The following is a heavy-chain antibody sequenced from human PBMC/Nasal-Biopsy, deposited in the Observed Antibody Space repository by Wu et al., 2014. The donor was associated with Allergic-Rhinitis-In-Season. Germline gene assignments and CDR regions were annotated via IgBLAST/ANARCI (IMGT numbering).Heavy chain of an antibody. D-gene: IGHD1-26*01. CDR3: AKDRWERETYSAFFDY. J-gene: IGHJ4*02. Sequence: LRLSCAASGFTFNNYAMSWVRQAPGKGLEWVSTISSSGGSTYYADSVEGRFTISRDKAKNTLYLQMNSLRAEDTAIYYCAKDRWERETYSAFFDYWGQGALVIVSS. CDR1: GFTFNNYA. CDR2: ISSSGGST. V-gene: IGHV3-23*01.